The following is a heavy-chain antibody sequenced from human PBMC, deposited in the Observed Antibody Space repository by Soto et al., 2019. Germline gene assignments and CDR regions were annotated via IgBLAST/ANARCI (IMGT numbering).Heavy chain of an antibody. CDR2: MNPNSGNT. CDR1: GYTFTSYD. J-gene: IGHJ6*03. CDR3: ARGPDDYDFWSGSNYYYYMDV. Sequence: ASVKVSCKASGYTFTSYDINWVRQATGQGLEWMGWMNPNSGNTGYAQKFQGRVTMTRNTSISTAYMELSSLRSEDTAVYYCARGPDDYDFWSGSNYYYYMDVWGKGTTVTVSS. D-gene: IGHD3-3*01. V-gene: IGHV1-8*01.